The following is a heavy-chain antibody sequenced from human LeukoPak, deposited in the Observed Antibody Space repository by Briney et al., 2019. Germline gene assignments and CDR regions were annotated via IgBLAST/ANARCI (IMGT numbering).Heavy chain of an antibody. D-gene: IGHD3-22*01. CDR3: ARGVDYYENSGTIDY. Sequence: GGSLRLSCTASGFTFSDYGMHWVRQPPGKGLEWVAIIWYDGSNKTYEDSVKGRFTISRDNSKNTLYLQMNSLRAEDTAEYYCARGVDYYENSGTIDYWGQGTLVTVSS. J-gene: IGHJ4*02. CDR1: GFTFSDYG. CDR2: IWYDGSNK. V-gene: IGHV3-33*01.